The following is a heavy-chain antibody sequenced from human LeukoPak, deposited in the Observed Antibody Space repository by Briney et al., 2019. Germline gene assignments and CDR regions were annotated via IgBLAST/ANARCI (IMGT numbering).Heavy chain of an antibody. CDR1: GGSISSYY. J-gene: IGHJ4*02. Sequence: PSETLSLTCTVSGGSISSYYWSWIRQPPGKGLEWIGYIYYSGSTNYNPSLKSRVTISVDTSKNRFSLKLSSVTAADTAVYYCARDVRGYSYGSFDYWGQGTLVTVSS. V-gene: IGHV4-59*01. D-gene: IGHD5-18*01. CDR3: ARDVRGYSYGSFDY. CDR2: IYYSGST.